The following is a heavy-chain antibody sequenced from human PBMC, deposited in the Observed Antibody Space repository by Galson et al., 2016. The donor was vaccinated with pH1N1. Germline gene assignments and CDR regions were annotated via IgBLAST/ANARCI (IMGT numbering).Heavy chain of an antibody. D-gene: IGHD1-26*01. Sequence: SLRLSCAASGFTFSDYYMSWIRQAPGKGLEWVSYISSSSIYTHYADSVKGRFTISRDNARNSVDLQLNSLRAEDTAVYYCTRAYLCGTKTCLRSYYDSWGRGTQVLVSS. CDR1: GFTFSDYY. V-gene: IGHV3-11*06. CDR2: ISSSSIYT. CDR3: TRAYLCGTKTCLRSYYDS. J-gene: IGHJ4*02.